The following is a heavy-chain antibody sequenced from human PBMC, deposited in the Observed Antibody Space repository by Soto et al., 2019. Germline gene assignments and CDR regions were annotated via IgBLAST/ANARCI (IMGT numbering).Heavy chain of an antibody. Sequence: PSETLSLTCTVSGGSISSGTYSWVWIRQHTGKGLEWIGSIYYSGSTYYNPSLKSRVTISVDTSKNQFSLKLSSVTAADTAVYYCVRYDGYSYGNDYWGQGTLVTVSS. CDR3: VRYDGYSYGNDY. CDR2: IYYSGST. CDR1: GGSISSGTYS. J-gene: IGHJ4*02. D-gene: IGHD5-18*01. V-gene: IGHV4-39*01.